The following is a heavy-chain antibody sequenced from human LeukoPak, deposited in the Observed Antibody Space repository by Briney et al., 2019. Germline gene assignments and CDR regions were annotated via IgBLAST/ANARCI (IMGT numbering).Heavy chain of an antibody. Sequence: SVKVSCKASGGTFSSYAISWVRQAPGQGLEWMGGIIPIFGTANYAQKFQGRVTITTDESTSTAYMELSSLRSEDTAVYYCARGRDYDFWSGAYYYYMDVWGRGTTVTVSS. CDR1: GGTFSSYA. J-gene: IGHJ6*03. V-gene: IGHV1-69*05. CDR3: ARGRDYDFWSGAYYYYMDV. D-gene: IGHD3-3*01. CDR2: IIPIFGTA.